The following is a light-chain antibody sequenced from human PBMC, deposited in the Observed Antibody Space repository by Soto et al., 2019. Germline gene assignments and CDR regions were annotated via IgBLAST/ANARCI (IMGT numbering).Light chain of an antibody. CDR1: QSISTW. J-gene: IGKJ4*01. CDR2: DVS. CDR3: QQFHSYSLT. Sequence: DVQMTQSPSTLSASVGDRVTITCRASQSISTWLAWNQQKPGKAPKLLIYDVSSLKSGVPSRFSGSGSGTEFTLTISSLQPDDFATYYCQQFHSYSLTFGGGTKVDIK. V-gene: IGKV1-5*01.